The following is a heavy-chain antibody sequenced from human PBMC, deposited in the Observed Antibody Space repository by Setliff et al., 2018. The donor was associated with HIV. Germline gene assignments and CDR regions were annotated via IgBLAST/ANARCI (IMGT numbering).Heavy chain of an antibody. D-gene: IGHD4-4*01. J-gene: IGHJ6*03. CDR2: ISSSSNYI. CDR3: AREIRAGNYPPYSYYFYMDV. V-gene: IGHV3-21*01. Sequence: PGGSLRLSCAASGFTFSTYSMNWVRQAPGKGLEWVSSISSSSNYIYYADSVKGRFTISRDNAKNSLYLQMNSLRAEDTAVYHCAREIRAGNYPPYSYYFYMDVWGKGTTVTVSS. CDR1: GFTFSTYS.